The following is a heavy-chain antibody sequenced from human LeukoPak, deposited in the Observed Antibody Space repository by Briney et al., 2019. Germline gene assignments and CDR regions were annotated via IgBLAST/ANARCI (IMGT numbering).Heavy chain of an antibody. CDR1: GFTFSDYY. Sequence: GGSLRLSCAASGFTFSDYYMSWIRQAPGKGLEWVSYISSSSSYIDYADSVKGRFTISRDNAKNSLYLQMNRLRAEDTAVYYCARAEPPSGCDLGDFDYWGQGKLVMVSS. CDR3: ARAEPPSGCDLGDFDY. CDR2: ISSSSSYI. J-gene: IGHJ4*02. D-gene: IGHD5-12*01. V-gene: IGHV3-11*06.